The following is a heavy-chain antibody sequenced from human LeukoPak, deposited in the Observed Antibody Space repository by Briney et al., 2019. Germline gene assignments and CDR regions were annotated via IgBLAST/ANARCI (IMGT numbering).Heavy chain of an antibody. J-gene: IGHJ4*02. Sequence: GRSLRLSCAASGFTFSSYGMHWVRQAPGKGLEWVAVISYDGSNKYYADSVKGRFTISRDNSKNTLYLQMNSLRAEDTAVYYCAKVGVGSSSWPDYWGQGTLVTVSS. CDR1: GFTFSSYG. CDR3: AKVGVGSSSWPDY. D-gene: IGHD6-13*01. CDR2: ISYDGSNK. V-gene: IGHV3-30*18.